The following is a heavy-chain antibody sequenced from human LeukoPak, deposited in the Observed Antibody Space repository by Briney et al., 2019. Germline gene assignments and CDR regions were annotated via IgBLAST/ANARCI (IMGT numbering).Heavy chain of an antibody. D-gene: IGHD5-12*01. Sequence: GGSLRLSCAASGFTFSSYAMHWVRQAPGKGLEWVAVISYDGSNKYYADSVKGRFTISGDNSKNTLYLQMNSLRAEDTAVYYCARDLEGYSGYDSVYWGQGTLVTVSS. CDR1: GFTFSSYA. CDR2: ISYDGSNK. V-gene: IGHV3-30*04. CDR3: ARDLEGYSGYDSVY. J-gene: IGHJ4*02.